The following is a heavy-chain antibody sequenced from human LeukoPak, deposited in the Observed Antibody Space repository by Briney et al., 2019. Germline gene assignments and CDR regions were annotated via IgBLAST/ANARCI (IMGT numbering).Heavy chain of an antibody. CDR1: GGSISSGGYS. Sequence: PSQTLSLTCAVSGGSISSGGYSWSWIRQPPGKGLEWIGYIYYSGSTYYNPSLKSRVTISVDTSKNQFSLKLSSVTAADTAVYYCASGRGYSYGYLENWGQGTLVTVSS. D-gene: IGHD5-18*01. CDR2: IYYSGST. V-gene: IGHV4-31*11. CDR3: ASGRGYSYGYLEN. J-gene: IGHJ4*02.